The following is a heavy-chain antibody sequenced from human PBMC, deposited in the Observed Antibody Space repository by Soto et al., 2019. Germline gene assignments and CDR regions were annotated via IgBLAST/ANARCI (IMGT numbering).Heavy chain of an antibody. Sequence: ASETLSLTCAVYGGSFSGYYCSWIRQPPGKGLEWIGEINHSGSTNYNPSLKSRVTISVDTSKNQFSLKLSSVTAADTAVYYCARGRPGYCSGGSCYPTADPLDYWGQGTLVTVSS. J-gene: IGHJ4*02. V-gene: IGHV4-34*01. CDR2: INHSGST. D-gene: IGHD2-15*01. CDR3: ARGRPGYCSGGSCYPTADPLDY. CDR1: GGSFSGYY.